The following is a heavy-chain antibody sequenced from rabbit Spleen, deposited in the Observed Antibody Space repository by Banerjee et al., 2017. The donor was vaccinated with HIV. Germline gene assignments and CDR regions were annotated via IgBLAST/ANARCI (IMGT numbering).Heavy chain of an antibody. V-gene: IGHV1S45*01. Sequence: QEQLEESAGGLVQPGGSLTLTCTASGFSISSYYMNWVRQAPGKGLECIACIYGGSGGSTWYASWAKGRFTISKTSSTTVTLQLTSLTAADTATYFCARNYVNVFDPWGPGTLVTVS. CDR1: GFSISSYYM. CDR2: IYGGSGGST. CDR3: ARNYVNVFDP. J-gene: IGHJ2*01. D-gene: IGHD1-1*01.